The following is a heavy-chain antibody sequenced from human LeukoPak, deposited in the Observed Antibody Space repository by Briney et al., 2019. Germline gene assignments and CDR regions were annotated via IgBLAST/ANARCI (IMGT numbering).Heavy chain of an antibody. V-gene: IGHV1-46*01. J-gene: IGHJ6*04. Sequence: ASVKVSCKASGYTFTSYYMHWVRQAPGQGLEWMGIINPSGGSTSYAQKFQGRVTMTRDTSTGTVYMELSSLRSEDTAVYYCARDGVRGVIAEGHYYGVDVWGKGTTVTVSS. CDR3: ARDGVRGVIAEGHYYGVDV. D-gene: IGHD3-10*01. CDR1: GYTFTSYY. CDR2: INPSGGST.